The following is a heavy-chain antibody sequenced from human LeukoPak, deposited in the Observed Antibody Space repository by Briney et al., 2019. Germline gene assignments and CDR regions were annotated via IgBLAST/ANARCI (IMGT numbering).Heavy chain of an antibody. CDR2: IIPILGIA. CDR1: GGTFSSYT. Sequence: SVRVSCKASGGTFSSYTISWVRQAPGQGLEWMGRIIPILGIANYAQKFQGRVTITADKSTSTAYMELSSLRSEDTAVYYCARGQWFGVLFLYYYGMDVWGQGTTVTVSS. D-gene: IGHD3-10*01. J-gene: IGHJ6*02. CDR3: ARGQWFGVLFLYYYGMDV. V-gene: IGHV1-69*02.